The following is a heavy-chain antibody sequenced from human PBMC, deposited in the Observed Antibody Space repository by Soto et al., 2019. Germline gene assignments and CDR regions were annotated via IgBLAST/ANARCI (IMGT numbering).Heavy chain of an antibody. CDR3: ATSSSRGGVISH. CDR1: GGTFSSYA. D-gene: IGHD6-6*01. J-gene: IGHJ4*02. V-gene: IGHV1-69*01. Sequence: QVQLVQSGAEVKKPGSSVKVSCKASGGTFSSYAISWVRQAPGQGLEWMGGIIPIFGTANYAQKFQGRVRLTADESPSTAYMELSSLRSEDTAVYYCATSSSRGGVISHWGQGTLVTVSS. CDR2: IIPIFGTA.